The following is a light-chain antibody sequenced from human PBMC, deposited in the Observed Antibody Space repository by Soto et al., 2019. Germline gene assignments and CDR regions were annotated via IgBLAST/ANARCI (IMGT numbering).Light chain of an antibody. V-gene: IGLV2-14*01. CDR1: SSDVGTYNS. Sequence: QSALTQPASVSGSPGQSITISCTGTSSDVGTYNSVSWYQQYPGKAPKLMIHDVSNRPSGVSNRFSGSKSGNTASLTISGIQAEDAADYYCSSYTSSSSYVFGSGTKLTVL. J-gene: IGLJ1*01. CDR3: SSYTSSSSYV. CDR2: DVS.